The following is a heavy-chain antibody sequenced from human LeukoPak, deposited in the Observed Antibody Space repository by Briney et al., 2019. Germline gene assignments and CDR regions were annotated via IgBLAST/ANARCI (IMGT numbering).Heavy chain of an antibody. J-gene: IGHJ3*02. D-gene: IGHD4-23*01. CDR3: ARPDDYGGKPAAFDI. V-gene: IGHV5-51*01. Sequence: GESLKISCKGSGYTFSGNWIGWVRQMPGKGLEWMGIIYPGDSDTRYSPSFQGQVTISADKSISTAYLHWSSLKASDTAIYYCARPDDYGGKPAAFDIWGQGTLVTVSS. CDR2: IYPGDSDT. CDR1: GYTFSGNW.